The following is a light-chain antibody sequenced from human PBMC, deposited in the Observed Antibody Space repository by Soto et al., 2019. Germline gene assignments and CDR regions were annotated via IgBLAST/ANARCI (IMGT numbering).Light chain of an antibody. CDR2: EVS. V-gene: IGLV2-14*01. J-gene: IGLJ2*01. CDR1: SSDVGGYNY. CDR3: SSYTSSTTLS. Sequence: QSALTQPASVSGSPGQSITISCTGTSSDVGGYNYVSWYQQHPGKAPKLMIYEVSDRPSGVSHRFSGSKSGNTASLTISGLQAEDEADYYCSSYTSSTTLSFGGGTKVTVL.